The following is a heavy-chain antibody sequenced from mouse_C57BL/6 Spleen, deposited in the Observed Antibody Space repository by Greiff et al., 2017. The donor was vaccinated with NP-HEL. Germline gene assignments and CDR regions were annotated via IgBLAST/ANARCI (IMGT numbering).Heavy chain of an antibody. Sequence: QVQLQQSGAELVKPGASVKISCKASGYAFSSYWMNWVKQRPGKGLEWIGQIYPGDGDTNYNGKFKGKATLTADKSSSTAYMQLSSLTSEDSAVYFCARWGRETGAMDYWGQGTSVTVSS. CDR3: ARWGRETGAMDY. D-gene: IGHD4-1*01. J-gene: IGHJ4*01. CDR1: GYAFSSYW. V-gene: IGHV1-80*01. CDR2: IYPGDGDT.